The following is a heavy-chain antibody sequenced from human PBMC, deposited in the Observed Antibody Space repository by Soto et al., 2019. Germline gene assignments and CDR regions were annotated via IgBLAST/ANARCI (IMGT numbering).Heavy chain of an antibody. J-gene: IGHJ5*02. Sequence: PGGSLRLSCAASGFTFSSYAMSWVRQAPGKGLEWVSAISGSGGSTYYADSVKGRFTISRDNSKNTLYLQMNSLRAEDTAVYYCARGPVVVTATHWFDPWGQGALVTVSS. CDR2: ISGSGGST. CDR3: ARGPVVVTATHWFDP. CDR1: GFTFSSYA. V-gene: IGHV3-23*01. D-gene: IGHD2-15*01.